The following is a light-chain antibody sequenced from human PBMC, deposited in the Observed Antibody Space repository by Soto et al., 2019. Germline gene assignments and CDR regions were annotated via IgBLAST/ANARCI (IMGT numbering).Light chain of an antibody. CDR3: QQYNSYPWT. Sequence: DIQMTQSPSTLSASVGDRVTITCRASQSISSWLAWYQQKPGKAPKLLIYKASSLESGVPSRFSGSGSGTEFTLTIRSMQTDDFAHYYCQQYNSYPWTFGQGTKVDIK. V-gene: IGKV1-5*03. CDR2: KAS. CDR1: QSISSW. J-gene: IGKJ1*01.